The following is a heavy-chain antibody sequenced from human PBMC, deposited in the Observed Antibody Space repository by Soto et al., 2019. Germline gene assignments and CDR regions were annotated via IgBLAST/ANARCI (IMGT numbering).Heavy chain of an antibody. Sequence: QVQLVQSGAEVREPGASVKVSCKASGYSFTSLDINWVRQTAGQGLEWMGWMQPSTGRTGYAQKFQGRVTITRDTSINTAYVELSTLTSDDTVFYYCARGVSAGVDYWGQGTLVTVSS. CDR1: GYSFTSLD. V-gene: IGHV1-8*01. CDR2: MQPSTGRT. CDR3: ARGVSAGVDY. J-gene: IGHJ4*02. D-gene: IGHD1-26*01.